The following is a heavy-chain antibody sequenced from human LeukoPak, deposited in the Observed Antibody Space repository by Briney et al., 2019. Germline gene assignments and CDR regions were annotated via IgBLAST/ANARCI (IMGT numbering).Heavy chain of an antibody. CDR3: AGTYYYDSSGYRYFDY. D-gene: IGHD3-22*01. CDR1: GGSISSYY. Sequence: SETLSLTCTVSGGSISSYYWSWTRQPPGKGLEWIGYIYYSGSTNYNPSLKSRVTISVDTSKNQFSLKLSSVTAADTAVYYCAGTYYYDSSGYRYFDYWGQGTLVTVSS. V-gene: IGHV4-59*08. CDR2: IYYSGST. J-gene: IGHJ4*02.